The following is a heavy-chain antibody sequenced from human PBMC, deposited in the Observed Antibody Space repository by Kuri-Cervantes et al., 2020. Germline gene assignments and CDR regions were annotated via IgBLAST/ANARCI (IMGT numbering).Heavy chain of an antibody. CDR1: GFTFSSYW. CDR2: IYSGGST. Sequence: GGSLRLSCAASGFTFSSYWMSWVRQAPGKGLEWVSVIYSGGSTYYADSVKGRFTISRDNSKNTLYLQMNSLRAEDTAVYYCARNLYGDYWGQGTLVTVSS. J-gene: IGHJ4*02. D-gene: IGHD2-8*01. V-gene: IGHV3-53*01. CDR3: ARNLYGDY.